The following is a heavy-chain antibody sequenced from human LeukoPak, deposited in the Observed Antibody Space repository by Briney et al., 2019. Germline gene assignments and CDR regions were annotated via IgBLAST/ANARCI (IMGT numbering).Heavy chain of an antibody. J-gene: IGHJ4*02. D-gene: IGHD3-10*01. CDR3: ARDLPYYGSGLRFDY. CDR1: GFIFSSYA. CDR2: ISYDGSNK. Sequence: GGSLRLSCAASGFIFSSYAMHWVRQAPGKGLEWVAVISYDGSNKYYADSVKGRFTISRDNSKNTLYLQMNSLRAEDTAVYYRARDLPYYGSGLRFDYWGQGTLVTVSS. V-gene: IGHV3-30-3*01.